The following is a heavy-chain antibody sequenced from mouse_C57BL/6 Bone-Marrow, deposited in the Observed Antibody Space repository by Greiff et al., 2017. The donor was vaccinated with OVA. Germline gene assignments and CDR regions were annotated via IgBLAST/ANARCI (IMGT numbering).Heavy chain of an antibody. D-gene: IGHD2-1*01. J-gene: IGHJ3*01. V-gene: IGHV5-12*01. CDR1: GFTFSDYY. Sequence: DVKLQESGGGLVQPGGSLKLSCAASGFTFSDYYMYWVRQTPEKRLEWVAYISNGGGSTYYPDTVKGRFTISRDNAKNTLYLQMSRLKSEDTAMYYCARSIYYGNYQAWFAHWGQGTLVTVSA. CDR2: ISNGGGST. CDR3: ARSIYYGNYQAWFAH.